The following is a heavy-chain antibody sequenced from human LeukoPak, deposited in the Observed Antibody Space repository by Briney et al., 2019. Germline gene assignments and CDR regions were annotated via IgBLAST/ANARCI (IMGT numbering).Heavy chain of an antibody. CDR2: IYYSGNT. CDR1: SGSITNYY. J-gene: IGHJ4*02. Sequence: SETLSLTCTVSSGSITNYYWSRIRQPPGKGLEWIGFIYYSGNTNYNPSLKSRVTISVDTSKNQFSLKLSSMTAADTAVYYCARGALLWFGDRMEYYFDYWGQGTLLTVSS. V-gene: IGHV4-59*01. CDR3: ARGALLWFGDRMEYYFDY. D-gene: IGHD3-10*01.